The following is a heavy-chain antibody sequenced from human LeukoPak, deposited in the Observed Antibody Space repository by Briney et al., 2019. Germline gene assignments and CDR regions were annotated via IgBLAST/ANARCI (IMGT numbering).Heavy chain of an antibody. D-gene: IGHD6-13*01. CDR3: AKGLWRLAAAWPFDY. J-gene: IGHJ4*02. V-gene: IGHV3-23*01. CDR1: EFHFTTYT. CDR2: ISGFRSFT. Sequence: GGSLRLSCEVSEFHFTTYTMSWVRQAPGKGLEWVSSISGFRSFTYYADSVKGRFTISRDNSKNTLYLQMNSLRAEDTAVYYCAKGLWRLAAAWPFDYWGQGTLVTVSS.